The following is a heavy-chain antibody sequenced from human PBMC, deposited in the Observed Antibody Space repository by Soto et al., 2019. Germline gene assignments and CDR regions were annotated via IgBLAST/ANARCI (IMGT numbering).Heavy chain of an antibody. D-gene: IGHD2-8*01. CDR3: TRSRRSLLMVYGFGGMDV. CDR1: GFTVTSHA. CDR2: ISGSGDGT. V-gene: IGHV3-23*01. Sequence: PRGSLRLSCAASGFTVTSHAMSWVRQAPGKGLEWVSSISGSGDGTYYGDSVKGRFTISRDSSSSTLFLEMEKLRGEDTAVYFCTRSRRSLLMVYGFGGMDVWGQGTTVTVSS. J-gene: IGHJ6*02.